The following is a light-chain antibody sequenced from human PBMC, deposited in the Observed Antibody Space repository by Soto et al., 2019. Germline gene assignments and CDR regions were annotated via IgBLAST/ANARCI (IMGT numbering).Light chain of an antibody. V-gene: IGLV2-14*01. CDR1: SSDVGGYKY. J-gene: IGLJ2*01. CDR2: EVS. Sequence: QSALTQPASVSGSPGQSITISCTGTSSDVGGYKYVSWYQQHPGKAPKLMIYEVSHWPSGVSNRFSGSKSGNTASLTISGLQAEDEADYYCSSYTRSSKVVFGGGTKLTVL. CDR3: SSYTRSSKVV.